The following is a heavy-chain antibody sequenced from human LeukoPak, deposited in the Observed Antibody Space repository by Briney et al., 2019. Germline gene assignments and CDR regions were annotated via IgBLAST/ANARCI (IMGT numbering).Heavy chain of an antibody. CDR1: GASLSSYY. CDR2: IYSSGST. Sequence: SETLSLTCTVSGASLSSYYWSWIRQPPGKTLEWIGYIYSSGSTTYNPSLQSRVTISVDTSKNQFSLKLSSVTAADTAVYYCARKRWLQGGFDYWGQGTLVTVSS. J-gene: IGHJ4*02. V-gene: IGHV4-59*08. D-gene: IGHD5-24*01. CDR3: ARKRWLQGGFDY.